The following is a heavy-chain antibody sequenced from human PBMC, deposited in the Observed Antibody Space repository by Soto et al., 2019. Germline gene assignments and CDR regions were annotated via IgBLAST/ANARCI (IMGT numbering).Heavy chain of an antibody. J-gene: IGHJ6*02. Sequence: GESLKISCPTSGYSFTSHWIAWVRQMPGKGLELMGFIYPSDSDIRYRPSFQGQVTISVDKSISTAYLQWSSLKASDTPTYYCARQDYSNYRGGMDVWGQGTTVPVSS. CDR2: IYPSDSDI. D-gene: IGHD2-2*01. V-gene: IGHV5-51*01. CDR3: ARQDYSNYRGGMDV. CDR1: GYSFTSHW.